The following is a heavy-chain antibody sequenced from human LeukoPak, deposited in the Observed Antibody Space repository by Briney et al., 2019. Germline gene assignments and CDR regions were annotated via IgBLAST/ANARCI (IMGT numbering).Heavy chain of an antibody. V-gene: IGHV3-7*01. J-gene: IGHJ6*02. CDR3: ARDSLINWGPGYYYFGMDV. Sequence: GGSVTLSCVASGFTFSTYGMRWLRQAPGKGREGVANINQDGSETYYVDSVKGRFTISRDNAQNSLNLQMNSLRAEDAAVYYCARDSLINWGPGYYYFGMDVWGQGTTVTVSS. CDR1: GFTFSTYG. CDR2: INQDGSET. D-gene: IGHD7-27*01.